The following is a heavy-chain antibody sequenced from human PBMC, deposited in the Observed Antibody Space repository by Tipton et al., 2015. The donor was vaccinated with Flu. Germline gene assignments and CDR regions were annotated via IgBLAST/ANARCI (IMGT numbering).Heavy chain of an antibody. CDR3: ANDATEYGSGSYPHPCDY. Sequence: QLVQSGGGLVQPGGSLRLSCAASGFTFSDYAMHWVRQSPGKALEWVSLISWDGSSAFYSDSVRGRFTISRDNHEKSLYLPMNSLTTADSALYYCANDATEYGSGSYPHPCDYCGQGALVTVSS. CDR2: ISWDGSSA. CDR1: GFTFSDYA. D-gene: IGHD3-10*01. V-gene: IGHV3-43*01. J-gene: IGHJ4*02.